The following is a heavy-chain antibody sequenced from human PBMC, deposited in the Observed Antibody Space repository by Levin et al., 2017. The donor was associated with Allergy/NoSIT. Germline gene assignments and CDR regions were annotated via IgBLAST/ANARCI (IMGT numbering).Heavy chain of an antibody. V-gene: IGHV4-34*01. CDR3: ARGRSDDFWSGHPDFSGNWFDP. CDR1: GGSFSGYY. J-gene: IGHJ5*02. D-gene: IGHD3-3*01. CDR2: INHSGST. Sequence: SQTLSLTCAVYGGSFSGYYWSWIRQPPGKGLEWIGEINHSGSTNYNPSLKSRVTISVDTSKNQFSLKLSSVTAADTAVYYCARGRSDDFWSGHPDFSGNWFDPWGQGTLVTVSS.